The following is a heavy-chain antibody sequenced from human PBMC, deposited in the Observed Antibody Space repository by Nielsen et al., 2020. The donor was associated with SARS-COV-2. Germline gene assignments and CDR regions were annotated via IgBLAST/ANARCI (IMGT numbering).Heavy chain of an antibody. CDR1: GYTSTNYH. D-gene: IGHD3-10*02. J-gene: IGHJ5*02. CDR3: VFVRADLAFEP. Sequence: ASVKVSCKASGYTSTNYHIHWVRQAPGQRLEWMGWINAGNGNTKYSQRFQGRVTFTRDTSATTMYLELSSLTSEDTAVYFCVFVRADLAFEPWGQGSLVTVSS. CDR2: INAGNGNT. V-gene: IGHV1-3*01.